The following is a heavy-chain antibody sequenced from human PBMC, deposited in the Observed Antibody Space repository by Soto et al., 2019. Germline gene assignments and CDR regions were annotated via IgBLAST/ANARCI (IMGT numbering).Heavy chain of an antibody. V-gene: IGHV1-69*01. J-gene: IGHJ4*02. CDR1: GGTFSSYA. Sequence: QVQLVQSGAEVKKPGSSVKVSCKASGGTFSSYAISWVRQAPGQGLEWMGGIIPIFGTANYAQKFQGRVTITADESTSTAYMELSSLRSEDTAVYYCAREGSRSGAAAGTSAFDYWGQGTLVTVSS. CDR3: AREGSRSGAAAGTSAFDY. CDR2: IIPIFGTA. D-gene: IGHD6-13*01.